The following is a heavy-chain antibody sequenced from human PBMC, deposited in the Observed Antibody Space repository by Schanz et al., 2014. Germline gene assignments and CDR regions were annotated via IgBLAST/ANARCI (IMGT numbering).Heavy chain of an antibody. CDR1: GFAFSSFA. CDR2: MNESHSTI. J-gene: IGHJ4*02. CDR3: ARIGGSVFDY. D-gene: IGHD3-10*01. V-gene: IGHV3-23*04. Sequence: EVQLVQSGGGLVQPGGSLRLSCVASGFAFSSFAMTWVRQAPGRGLEWVSAMNESHSTIYYADSVRGRFTISRDNAENTLFLQMNSLRAEDTAVYYCARIGGSVFDYWAQGTLVTVSS.